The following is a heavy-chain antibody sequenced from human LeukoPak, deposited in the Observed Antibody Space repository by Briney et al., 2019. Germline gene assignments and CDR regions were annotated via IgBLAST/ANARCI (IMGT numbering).Heavy chain of an antibody. D-gene: IGHD5-12*01. CDR1: GGSISSSSYY. J-gene: IGHJ4*02. CDR2: IYYSGTT. V-gene: IGHV4-39*07. Sequence: SETLSLTCTVSGGSISSSSYYWGWIRQPPGKGLEWIGSIYYSGTTYYNPSLKRRVTISVDTSKNQFSLKLSSVAAADTAVYYCASPGYSGYDYGGLDYWGEGTLVTVSS. CDR3: ASPGYSGYDYGGLDY.